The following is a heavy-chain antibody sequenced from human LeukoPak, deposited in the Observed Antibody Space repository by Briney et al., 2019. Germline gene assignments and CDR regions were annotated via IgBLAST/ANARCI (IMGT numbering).Heavy chain of an antibody. Sequence: GGSLRLSCAASGFTFSSYGMSWVRQAPGKGLEWVSAISGSGGSTYYADSVKGRFTISRDNAKNSLYLQMNSLRAEDTAVYYCARDRGRRGITMRSDAFDIWGQGTMVTVSS. CDR3: ARDRGRRGITMRSDAFDI. CDR1: GFTFSSYG. J-gene: IGHJ3*02. D-gene: IGHD3-22*01. CDR2: ISGSGGST. V-gene: IGHV3-23*01.